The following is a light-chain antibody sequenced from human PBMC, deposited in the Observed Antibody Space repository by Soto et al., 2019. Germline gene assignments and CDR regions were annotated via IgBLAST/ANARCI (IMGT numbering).Light chain of an antibody. CDR2: KGT. J-gene: IGLJ1*01. Sequence: QSVRAQPASVSGSPGQSITISCTGTSDDVGAYNSVSWYQQLPHKAPQVILYKGTQRPSGVSSRFSGSTSGNAASLTISGLQADDEADYFCCSSAPESTYVFGTGTKLTVL. CDR1: SDDVGAYNS. CDR3: CSSAPESTYV. V-gene: IGLV2-23*01.